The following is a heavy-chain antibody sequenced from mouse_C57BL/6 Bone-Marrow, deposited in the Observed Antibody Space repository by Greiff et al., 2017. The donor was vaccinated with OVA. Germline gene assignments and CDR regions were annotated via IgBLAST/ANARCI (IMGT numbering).Heavy chain of an antibody. V-gene: IGHV1-22*01. Sequence: EVKLLESGPELVKPGASVKMSCAASGYTFTDYNMHWVKQSHGKSLEWIGYINPNNGGTSYNQKFKGKSTLTVNKSSSTAYMEHRSLTSEDSAVYYCARSYDGYYRDYWGQGTSVTVSS. CDR1: GYTFTDYN. D-gene: IGHD2-3*01. CDR2: INPNNGGT. J-gene: IGHJ4*01. CDR3: ARSYDGYYRDY.